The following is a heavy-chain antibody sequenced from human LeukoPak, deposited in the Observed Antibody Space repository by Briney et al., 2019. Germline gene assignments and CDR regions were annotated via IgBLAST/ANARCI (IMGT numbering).Heavy chain of an antibody. CDR3: ARGPIAAAGLNWFDP. Sequence: SETPSLTCAVYGGSFSGYYWSWIRQPPGKGLEWIGEINHSGSTNYNPSLKSRVTISVDTSKNQFSLKLSSVTAADTAVYYCARGPIAAAGLNWFDPWGQGTLVTVSS. V-gene: IGHV4-34*01. J-gene: IGHJ5*02. CDR1: GGSFSGYY. D-gene: IGHD6-13*01. CDR2: INHSGST.